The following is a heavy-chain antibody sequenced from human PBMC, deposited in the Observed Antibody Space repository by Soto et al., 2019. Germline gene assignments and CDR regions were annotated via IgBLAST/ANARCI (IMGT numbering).Heavy chain of an antibody. Sequence: PSETLSLTCTASGGSISSSSYFWGWIRQPPGKGLEWIGSIYYSGSTYYNPSLKSRVTISVDTSKNQFSLKLSSVTAADTAVYYCARGGLVGATTFDYWGQGTLVTVSS. D-gene: IGHD1-26*01. CDR2: IYYSGST. CDR1: GGSISSSSYF. J-gene: IGHJ4*02. V-gene: IGHV4-39*01. CDR3: ARGGLVGATTFDY.